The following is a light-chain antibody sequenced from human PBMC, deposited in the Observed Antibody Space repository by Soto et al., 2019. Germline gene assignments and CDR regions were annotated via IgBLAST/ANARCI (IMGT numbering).Light chain of an antibody. Sequence: EIVLTQSPATLSLSPVERATLSGMTSQSVSNYLAWYQQKPGQAPRLLIYGASTRATDVPDRFSGSGSGADFTLSISRLEPEDFAVYYCQQYGSSPPRTFGQGTKVDIK. V-gene: IGKV3-20*01. CDR1: QSVSNY. CDR3: QQYGSSPPRT. CDR2: GAS. J-gene: IGKJ1*01.